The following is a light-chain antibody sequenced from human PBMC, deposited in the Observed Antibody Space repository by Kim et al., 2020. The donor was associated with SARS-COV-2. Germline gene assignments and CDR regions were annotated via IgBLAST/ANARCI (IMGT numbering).Light chain of an antibody. V-gene: IGLV3-19*01. CDR2: GKN. J-gene: IGLJ2*01. CDR3: NSRDSSGNPL. Sequence: SSELTQDPAVSVALGQTVRITCQGDSLRSYYASWYQQKPGQAPVLVIYGKNNRPSGIPDRFSGSSSGNTASLTITGAQAEDEADYYCNSRDSSGNPLVGGGTQLTVL. CDR1: SLRSYY.